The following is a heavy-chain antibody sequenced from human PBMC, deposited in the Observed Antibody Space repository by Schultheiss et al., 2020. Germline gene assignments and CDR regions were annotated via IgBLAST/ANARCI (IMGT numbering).Heavy chain of an antibody. CDR3: ARQGDDSSGYYHY. CDR1: GFTFSSYG. Sequence: GGSLRLSCAASGFTFSSYGMHWVRQAPGKGLEWVSYISSTSRTIYYADSVKGRFTISRDNAKNSLYLQMNSLRAEDTAVYYCARQGDDSSGYYHYWGQGTLVTVSS. V-gene: IGHV3-48*04. D-gene: IGHD3-22*01. CDR2: ISSTSRTI. J-gene: IGHJ4*02.